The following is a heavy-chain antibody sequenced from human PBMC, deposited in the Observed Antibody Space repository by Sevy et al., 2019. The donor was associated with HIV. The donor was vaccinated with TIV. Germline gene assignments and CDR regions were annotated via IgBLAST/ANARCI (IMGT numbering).Heavy chain of an antibody. CDR3: ARAVEDYSDSSASDWYFDL. CDR1: GFTVSGNY. J-gene: IGHJ2*01. CDR2: IFSGGNT. Sequence: GGSLRLSCAASGFTVSGNYMSWVRQAPGKGLEWVSGIFSGGNTHFADSVKGRFTISRDNSKNTLSLQMNSLSAEDTAVYYCARAVEDYSDSSASDWYFDLWGRGTLVTV. V-gene: IGHV3-66*01. D-gene: IGHD3-22*01.